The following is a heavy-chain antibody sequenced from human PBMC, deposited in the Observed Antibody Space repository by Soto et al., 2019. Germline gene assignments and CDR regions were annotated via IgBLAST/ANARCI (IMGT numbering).Heavy chain of an antibody. CDR2: ISGSGGST. J-gene: IGHJ4*02. Sequence: EVQLLESGGGLVQPGGSLRLSCAASGFTFSSYAMSWVRQAPGKGLEWVSAISGSGGSTYYADSVKGRFTISRDNSKNTLYLQMNSMSAESTAVYYCANIVEYCSSTSCYLRYGDYTVDYWGQGTMVTVSS. CDR3: ANIVEYCSSTSCYLRYGDYTVDY. V-gene: IGHV3-23*01. CDR1: GFTFSSYA. D-gene: IGHD2-2*01.